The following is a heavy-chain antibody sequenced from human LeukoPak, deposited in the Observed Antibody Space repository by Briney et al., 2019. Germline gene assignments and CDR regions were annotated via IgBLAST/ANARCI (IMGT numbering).Heavy chain of an antibody. J-gene: IGHJ4*02. Sequence: SETLSLTCTVSGGSISSYYWGWIRQPAGKGLEWLGRIYSSGSANYNPSLKSRVTMSVDTSKNQFSLKLRSVTAADTAVYYCARGTDGDYVDYWGQGTLVTVSS. CDR1: GGSISSYY. V-gene: IGHV4-4*07. D-gene: IGHD4-17*01. CDR3: ARGTDGDYVDY. CDR2: IYSSGSA.